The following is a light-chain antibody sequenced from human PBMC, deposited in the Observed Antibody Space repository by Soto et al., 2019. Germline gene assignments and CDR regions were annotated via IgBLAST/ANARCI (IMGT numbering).Light chain of an antibody. CDR3: QKYGSLKWT. V-gene: IGKV3-20*01. Sequence: LLTQASGTLSFCSGGIATLSCSSSQSVSSSYLAWYQQKPGQAHRLLIYGAYSRATGITDRFSGSGSGTDFTLTISRMEPEDFAVYYCQKYGSLKWTFGKGNTVDIK. J-gene: IGKJ1*01. CDR1: QSVSSSY. CDR2: GAY.